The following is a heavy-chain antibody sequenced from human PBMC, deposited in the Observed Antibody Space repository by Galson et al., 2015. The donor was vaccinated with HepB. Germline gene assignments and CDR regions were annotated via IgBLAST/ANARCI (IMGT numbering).Heavy chain of an antibody. V-gene: IGHV3-30*18. CDR1: GFTFSSYG. CDR3: AKVSSSSAYYYYYYMDV. D-gene: IGHD6-6*01. Sequence: SLRLSCAASGFTFSSYGMHWVRQAPGKGLEWVAVISYDGSNKYYADSVKGRFTISRDNSKNTLYLQMSSLRAEDTAVYYCAKVSSSSAYYYYYYMDVWGKGTTVTVSS. CDR2: ISYDGSNK. J-gene: IGHJ6*03.